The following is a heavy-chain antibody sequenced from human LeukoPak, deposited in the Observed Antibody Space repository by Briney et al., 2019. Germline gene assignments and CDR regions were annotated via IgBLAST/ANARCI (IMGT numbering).Heavy chain of an antibody. V-gene: IGHV4-59*01. CDR2: IYRTGST. J-gene: IGHJ4*02. CDR1: GGSISNYY. D-gene: IGHD3-22*01. CDR3: AREDSGYDYSPFYY. Sequence: SETLSPTCTVSGGSISNYYWSWIRQPPGKGLEWLGYIYRTGSTSYNPSLKSRVIMSVETSQNQFSLKLFSVTAADTAVYYCAREDSGYDYSPFYYWGQGILVTVSS.